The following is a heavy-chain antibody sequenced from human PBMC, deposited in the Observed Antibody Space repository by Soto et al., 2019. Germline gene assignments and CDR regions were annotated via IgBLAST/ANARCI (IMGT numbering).Heavy chain of an antibody. CDR2: INTGNNNT. V-gene: IGHV1-3*04. CDR1: GYTFTSYA. CDR3: ARRAYDAFDI. Sequence: QVHLVQSGAEVKKPGASVKVSCKASGYTFTSYALYWVRQAPGQRLEWMGGINTGNNNTKYSQKFQGRVTISSDTSASAAYMDLSSMRSEDTAVYYCARRAYDAFDIWGQGTMVADSS. J-gene: IGHJ3*02.